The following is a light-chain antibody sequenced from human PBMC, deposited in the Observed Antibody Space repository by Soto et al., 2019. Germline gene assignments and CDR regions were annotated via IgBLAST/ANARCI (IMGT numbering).Light chain of an antibody. Sequence: ENVLTQSPGTLSLSPGERATLSCRASQSVNSDYLACFQQKPGQAPRLLIYGASTRTTGIPDRFSGSGSGTDFTLTISRLEPEDFAVYYCQQYGSSPLTFGPGAKVDIK. CDR1: QSVNSDY. CDR3: QQYGSSPLT. V-gene: IGKV3-20*01. CDR2: GAS. J-gene: IGKJ3*01.